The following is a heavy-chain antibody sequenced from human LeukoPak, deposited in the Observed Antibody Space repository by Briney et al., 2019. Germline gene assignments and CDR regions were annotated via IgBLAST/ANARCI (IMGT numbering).Heavy chain of an antibody. CDR1: GGSFSGYY. Sequence: PSETLSLTCAVYGGSFSGYYWSWIRQPPGKGLEWIGEINHSGSTNYNPSLKSRVTISVDTSKNQFSLKLSSVTAADTAVYYCARDYAIFGVVVGTDYWGQGTLVTVSS. CDR3: ARDYAIFGVVVGTDY. J-gene: IGHJ4*02. V-gene: IGHV4-34*01. D-gene: IGHD3-3*01. CDR2: INHSGST.